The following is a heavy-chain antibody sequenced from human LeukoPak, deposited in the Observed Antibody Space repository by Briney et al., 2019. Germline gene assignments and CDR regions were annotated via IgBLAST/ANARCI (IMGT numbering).Heavy chain of an antibody. Sequence: QPGGSLRLSCAASGFTFSSYAMSWVRQAPGKGLEWVSAISGSGGSTYYADSVKGRFTISRDNAKNSLYLQMNSLRAEDTAVYYCARDGSSGWSAWGQGTLVTVSS. J-gene: IGHJ5*02. V-gene: IGHV3-23*01. CDR2: ISGSGGST. CDR1: GFTFSSYA. D-gene: IGHD6-19*01. CDR3: ARDGSSGWSA.